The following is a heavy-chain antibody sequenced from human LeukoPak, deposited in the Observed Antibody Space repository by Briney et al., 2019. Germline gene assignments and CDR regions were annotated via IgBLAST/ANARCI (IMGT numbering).Heavy chain of an antibody. Sequence: SETLSLTCTVSGGPISSYYWSWIRQPPGKGLEWIGYIYYSGSTNYNPSLKSRVTISVDTSKNQFSLKLSSVTAADTAVYYCARVFRSPHYSGYDLYYFDYWGQGTLVTVSS. CDR1: GGPISSYY. CDR3: ARVFRSPHYSGYDLYYFDY. V-gene: IGHV4-59*01. J-gene: IGHJ4*02. CDR2: IYYSGST. D-gene: IGHD5-12*01.